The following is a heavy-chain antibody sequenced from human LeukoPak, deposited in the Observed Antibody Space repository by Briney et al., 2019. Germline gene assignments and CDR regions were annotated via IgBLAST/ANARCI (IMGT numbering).Heavy chain of an antibody. CDR1: GGTFSSYA. CDR3: ARDRRGVIITGAFDI. Sequence: GASVKVSCKASGGTFSSYAISWVRQAPGQGLEWMGRIIPILGIANYAQKFQGRVTTTADKSTSTAYMELSSLRSEDTAVYYCARDRRGVIITGAFDIWGQGTMVTVSS. J-gene: IGHJ3*02. CDR2: IIPILGIA. V-gene: IGHV1-69*04. D-gene: IGHD3-10*01.